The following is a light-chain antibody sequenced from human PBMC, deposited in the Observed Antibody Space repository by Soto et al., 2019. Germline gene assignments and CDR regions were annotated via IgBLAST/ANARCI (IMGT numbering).Light chain of an antibody. CDR1: QSISTN. Sequence: EIVMTQSPATLSVSPGERATLSCRASQSISTNLAWYQQKPGQGPRLLIFGASTRAIGIPARFSGSGSGPEFTLTISSLQTEDFEVYFCQHYNNWPPFSFGPGTKVDIK. CDR2: GAS. V-gene: IGKV3-15*01. CDR3: QHYNNWPPFS. J-gene: IGKJ3*01.